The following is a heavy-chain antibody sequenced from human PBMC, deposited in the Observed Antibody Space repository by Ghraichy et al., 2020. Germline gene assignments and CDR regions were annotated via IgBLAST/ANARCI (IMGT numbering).Heavy chain of an antibody. CDR2: IYYSGST. CDR1: GGSISSYY. V-gene: IGHV4-59*01. CDR3: ARDPGSSSFLDV. Sequence: GSLRLSCTVSGGSISSYYWSWIRQPPGKGLEWIGYIYYSGSTNYNPSLKSRVTISVDTSKNQFSLKLSSVTAADTAVYYCARDPGSSSFLDVWGQGTTVTVSS. D-gene: IGHD6-6*01. J-gene: IGHJ6*02.